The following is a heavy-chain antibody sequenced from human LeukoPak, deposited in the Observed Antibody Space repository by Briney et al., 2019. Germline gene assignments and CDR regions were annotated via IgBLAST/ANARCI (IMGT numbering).Heavy chain of an antibody. CDR2: IYYSGST. CDR3: ARGLQDIVVVVAASPYYYYYMDV. Sequence: SETLSLTCTVSGGSISSYYWSWIRQPPGKGLEWIGYIYYSGSTNYNPSLKSRVTISVDTSKNQFSLKLISVTAADTAVYYCARGLQDIVVVVAASPYYYYYMDVWGKGTTVTVSS. CDR1: GGSISSYY. J-gene: IGHJ6*03. D-gene: IGHD2-15*01. V-gene: IGHV4-59*01.